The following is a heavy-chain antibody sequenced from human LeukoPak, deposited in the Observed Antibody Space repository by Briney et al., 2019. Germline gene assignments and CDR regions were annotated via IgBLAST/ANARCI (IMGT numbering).Heavy chain of an antibody. J-gene: IGHJ4*02. CDR3: ANEKTLTFDY. Sequence: PGGSLRLSCAASGFTFSDYYMSWIRQAPGKGLEWVSYISSSGGTIYYADSVKGRFTISRDSSRNSLYLQMNNLRTEDTALYYCANEKTLTFDYWGRGTLVTVSS. D-gene: IGHD3-9*01. V-gene: IGHV3-11*01. CDR1: GFTFSDYY. CDR2: ISSSGGTI.